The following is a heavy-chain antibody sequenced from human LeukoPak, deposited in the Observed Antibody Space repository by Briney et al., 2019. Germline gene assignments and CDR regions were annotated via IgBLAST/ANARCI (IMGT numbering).Heavy chain of an antibody. Sequence: KPSETLSLTCTVSGGSISSSSYYWGWIRQPPGKGLEWIGSIYYSGSTYYNPSLKSRVTISVDTSKNQFSLKLSSVTAADTAVYYCARSRIQLWSRRGMDVWGQGTTVTVSS. CDR3: ARSRIQLWSRRGMDV. J-gene: IGHJ6*02. D-gene: IGHD5-18*01. CDR1: GGSISSSSYY. CDR2: IYYSGST. V-gene: IGHV4-39*01.